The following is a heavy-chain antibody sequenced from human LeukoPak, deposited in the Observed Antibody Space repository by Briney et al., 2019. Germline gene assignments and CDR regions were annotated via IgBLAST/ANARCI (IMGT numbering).Heavy chain of an antibody. J-gene: IGHJ4*02. V-gene: IGHV3-15*01. CDR1: GFTFSNAW. CDR2: IKSKTDGGTT. D-gene: IGHD3-22*01. CDR3: TTQADYYDSSGHPY. Sequence: GGSLRLSCAASGFTFSNAWMSWVRQAPGKGLEWVGRIKSKTDGGTTDYAAPVKGRFTISRDDSKNTLYLQMNSLKTEDTAVYYCTTQADYYDSSGHPYWGQGTLVTVSS.